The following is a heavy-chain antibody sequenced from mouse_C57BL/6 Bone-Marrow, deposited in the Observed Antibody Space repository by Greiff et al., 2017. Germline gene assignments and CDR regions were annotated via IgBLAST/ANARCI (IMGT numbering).Heavy chain of an antibody. J-gene: IGHJ3*01. CDR3: AWHGYDRVAD. D-gene: IGHD2-2*01. CDR2: ISSGSSTI. V-gene: IGHV5-17*01. CDR1: GFTFSDYG. Sequence: EVQLVESGGGLVKPGGSLKLSCAASGFTFSDYGMHWVRQAPEKGLEWVAYISSGSSTIYYADTVKGRFTLSRDNAKNTRCRRMTSLGSEVTARYYCAWHGYDRVADWGQGNLVTVSA.